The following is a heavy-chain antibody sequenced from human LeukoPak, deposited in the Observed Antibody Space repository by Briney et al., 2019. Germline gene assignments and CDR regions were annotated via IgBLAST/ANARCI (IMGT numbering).Heavy chain of an antibody. J-gene: IGHJ3*02. Sequence: ASVKVSCKVSGYTLTELSMHWVRQAPGKGLEWMGGFDPEDGETIYAQRFQGRVTMTEDTSTDTAYMELSSLRSDDTAVYYCATLQQLWFGDLYRGGAFDIWGQGTLVTVSS. CDR1: GYTLTELS. CDR2: FDPEDGET. V-gene: IGHV1-24*01. D-gene: IGHD3-10*01. CDR3: ATLQQLWFGDLYRGGAFDI.